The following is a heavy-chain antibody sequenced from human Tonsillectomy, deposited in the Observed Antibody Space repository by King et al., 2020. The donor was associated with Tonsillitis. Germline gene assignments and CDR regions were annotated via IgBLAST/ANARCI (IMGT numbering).Heavy chain of an antibody. CDR1: GFTFSSYA. CDR3: AKDLRRYYYDSSGYWLFDY. Sequence: VQLVESGGGLVQPGGSLRLSCAASGFTFSSYAMSWVRQAPGKGLEWVSSISGSGGTLYADSVKGRFTISRDNSKNTLYLQMNSLRAEDTAVYYCAKDLRRYYYDSSGYWLFDYWGQGPLVTVSS. CDR2: ISGSGGT. D-gene: IGHD3-22*01. V-gene: IGHV3-23*04. J-gene: IGHJ4*02.